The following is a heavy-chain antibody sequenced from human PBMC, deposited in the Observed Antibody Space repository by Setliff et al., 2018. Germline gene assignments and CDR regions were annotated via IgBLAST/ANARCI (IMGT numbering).Heavy chain of an antibody. J-gene: IGHJ4*02. Sequence: GGSLRLSCAASGFTFTNAWMNWVRQAPGKGLEWVANIKRDGREIYYVDSVKGRFTISRDNAKNSLYLQMNSLRAEDTAVYYCASGHRYGYLFEYWGQGTLVTVSS. D-gene: IGHD5-18*01. CDR1: GFTFTNAW. CDR2: IKRDGREI. CDR3: ASGHRYGYLFEY. V-gene: IGHV3-7*03.